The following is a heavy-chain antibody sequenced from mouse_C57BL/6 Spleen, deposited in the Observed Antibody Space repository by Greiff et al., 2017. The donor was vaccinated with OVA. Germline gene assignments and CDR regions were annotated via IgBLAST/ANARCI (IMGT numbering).Heavy chain of an antibody. CDR2: IDPSDSYT. Sequence: QVQLQQPGAELVMPGASVKLSCKASGYTFTSYWMHWVKQRPGQGLEWIGEIDPSDSYTNYNQKFKGKSTLTVDKSSSTAYMQLISLTSEDSAVYSCATHVGSYFDYWGQGTTLTVSS. D-gene: IGHD2-3*01. CDR3: ATHVGSYFDY. CDR1: GYTFTSYW. V-gene: IGHV1-69*01. J-gene: IGHJ2*01.